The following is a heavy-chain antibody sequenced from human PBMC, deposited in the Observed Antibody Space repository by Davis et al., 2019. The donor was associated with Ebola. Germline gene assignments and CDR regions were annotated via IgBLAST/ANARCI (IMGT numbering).Heavy chain of an antibody. J-gene: IGHJ5*02. D-gene: IGHD2/OR15-2a*01. CDR2: IYNTGNT. CDR3: ATQYSNGWFDP. V-gene: IGHV4-59*11. Sequence: MPSETLSLTCTVSGGSISSHHWSWIRQPPGKGLEWIGYIYNTGNTDYNPSLKSRVTISPDMSKNQFSLKLSSVTAADTAVYYCATQYSNGWFDPWGQGILVTVSS. CDR1: GGSISSHH.